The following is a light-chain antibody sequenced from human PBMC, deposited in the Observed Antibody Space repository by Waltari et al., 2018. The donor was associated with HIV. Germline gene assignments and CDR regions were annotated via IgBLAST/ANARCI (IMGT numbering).Light chain of an antibody. CDR2: EGS. V-gene: IGKV2D-29*01. J-gene: IGKJ2*01. CDR3: MQSIELPYT. Sequence: TQTPLSLSVTPGQPASISCTSSPRLLHSHGKTYLNWHQQKPGRPPQLLMYEGSNRASGVAERFSGSGSGTDFTLKISRVEAEDVGVYYCMQSIELPYTFGEGTKLEIK. CDR1: PRLLHSHGKTY.